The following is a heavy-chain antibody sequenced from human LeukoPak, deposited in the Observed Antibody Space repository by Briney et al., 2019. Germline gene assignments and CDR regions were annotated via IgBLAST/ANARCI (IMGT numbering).Heavy chain of an antibody. CDR3: AHLYDSSGYYYY. CDR2: ISSSGGTT. CDR1: GFTFSSYA. Sequence: GGSLRLSCAASGFTFSSYAMTWVRQAPGKGLEWVSGISSSGGTTYHADSVKGRFTISRDNSKNTLYLQMNSLRAEDTAVYYCAHLYDSSGYYYYWGQGTLVTVSS. J-gene: IGHJ4*02. D-gene: IGHD3-22*01. V-gene: IGHV3-23*01.